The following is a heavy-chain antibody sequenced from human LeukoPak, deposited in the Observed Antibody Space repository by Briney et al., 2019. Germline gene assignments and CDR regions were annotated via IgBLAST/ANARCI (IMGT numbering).Heavy chain of an antibody. J-gene: IGHJ4*02. Sequence: PGGSLRLSCAASGFTFSSYGMHWVRQATGKGLEWVSGICTSGNKYYPGSVKGRFTISRENAKNSLYLQMNSLRAGDTAVYYCARGMGATTQSLFDQWGQGTPVTVSS. CDR2: ICTSGNK. D-gene: IGHD1-26*01. V-gene: IGHV3-13*04. CDR3: ARGMGATTQSLFDQ. CDR1: GFTFSSYG.